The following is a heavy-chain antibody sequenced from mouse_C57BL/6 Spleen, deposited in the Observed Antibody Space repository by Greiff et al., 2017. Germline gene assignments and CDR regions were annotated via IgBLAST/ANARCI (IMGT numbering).Heavy chain of an antibody. CDR3: TRWALYFDY. J-gene: IGHJ2*01. CDR1: GYTFTDYE. V-gene: IGHV1-15*01. CDR2: IDPETGGT. Sequence: QVQLKQSGAELVRPGASVTLSCKASGYTFTDYEMHWVKQTPVHGLEWIGAIDPETGGTAYNQKFKGKAILTADKSSSTAYMELRSLTSEDSAVYYGTRWALYFDYWGQGTTLTVSS.